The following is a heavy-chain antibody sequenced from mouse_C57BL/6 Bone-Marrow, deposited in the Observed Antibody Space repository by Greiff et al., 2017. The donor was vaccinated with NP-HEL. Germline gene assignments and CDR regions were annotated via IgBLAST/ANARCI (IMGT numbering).Heavy chain of an antibody. CDR3: TTSTVVAERMDY. V-gene: IGHV14-4*01. Sequence: EVMLVESGAELVRPGASVKLSCTASGFNIKDDYMHWVKQRPEQGLEWIGWIDPENGDTEYASKFPGQATITADTSSNTAYLQLSSLTSEDTAVYYCTTSTVVAERMDYWGQGTSVTVSS. CDR1: GFNIKDDY. D-gene: IGHD1-1*01. J-gene: IGHJ4*01. CDR2: IDPENGDT.